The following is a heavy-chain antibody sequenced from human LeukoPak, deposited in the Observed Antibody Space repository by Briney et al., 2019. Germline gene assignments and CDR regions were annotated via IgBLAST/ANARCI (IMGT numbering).Heavy chain of an antibody. CDR1: GFTFSSYA. D-gene: IGHD3-10*01. Sequence: QPGRSLRLSCAASGFTFSSYAMSWVRQAPGKGLEWVSAISGSGGSTYYADSVKGRFTISRDNSKNTLYLQMNSLRAEDTAVYYCAKDLSGRGHFDYWGQGTLVTVSS. J-gene: IGHJ4*02. CDR2: ISGSGGST. V-gene: IGHV3-23*01. CDR3: AKDLSGRGHFDY.